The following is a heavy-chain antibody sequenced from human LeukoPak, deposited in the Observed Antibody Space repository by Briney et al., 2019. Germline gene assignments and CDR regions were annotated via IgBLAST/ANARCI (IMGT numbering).Heavy chain of an antibody. CDR2: IYTSGST. CDR1: GGSISGYY. Sequence: KPSETLSLTCTVSGGSISGYYWSWIRQPAGKGLEWIGRIYTSGSTNYNPSLKSRATVSVDTSKNQFSLKLSSVTAADTAVYYCARTNHGVLRWFDYWGQGTLVTVSS. V-gene: IGHV4-4*07. J-gene: IGHJ4*02. CDR3: ARTNHGVLRWFDY. D-gene: IGHD1-14*01.